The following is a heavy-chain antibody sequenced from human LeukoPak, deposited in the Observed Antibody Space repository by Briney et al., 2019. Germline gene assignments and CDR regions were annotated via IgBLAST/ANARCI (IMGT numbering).Heavy chain of an antibody. J-gene: IGHJ4*02. CDR2: INPTGGT. D-gene: IGHD6-6*01. CDR1: GYTFTGHY. V-gene: IGHV1-2*02. CDR3: ARDLGWSSSH. Sequence: ASVKVSCKASGYTFTGHYMNWVRLAPGQGLEWMGWINPTGGTAYAQKFQDRVTMTRDTSINTAYMELSGLRSDDTAVYYCARDLGWSSSHWGQGTLVTVSS.